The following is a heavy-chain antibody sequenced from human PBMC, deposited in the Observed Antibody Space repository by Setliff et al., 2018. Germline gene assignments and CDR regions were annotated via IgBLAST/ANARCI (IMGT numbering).Heavy chain of an antibody. D-gene: IGHD2-2*01. V-gene: IGHV3-11*04. J-gene: IGHJ4*02. CDR3: AKNGGDIVVVPAAPIDY. CDR2: ISSSGSTI. Sequence: GGSLRLSCAASGFTFSDYYMSWIRQAPGKGLEWVSYISSSGSTIYYADSVKGRFTISRDNAKNSLYLQMNSLRAEDTAVYYCAKNGGDIVVVPAAPIDYWGQGTLVTVSS. CDR1: GFTFSDYY.